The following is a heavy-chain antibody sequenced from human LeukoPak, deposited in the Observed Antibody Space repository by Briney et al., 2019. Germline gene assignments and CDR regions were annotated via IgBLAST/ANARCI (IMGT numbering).Heavy chain of an antibody. CDR1: GGSISSSSYY. CDR2: IYYSGST. J-gene: IGHJ4*02. Sequence: SETLSLTCTVSGGSISSSSYYWGWIRQPPGKGLEWIGSIYYSGSTYYNPSLKSRVTISVDTSKNQFSLKLSSVTAADTAVYYCASEVYGSGSYFDYWGRGTLVTVSS. D-gene: IGHD3-10*01. CDR3: ASEVYGSGSYFDY. V-gene: IGHV4-39*01.